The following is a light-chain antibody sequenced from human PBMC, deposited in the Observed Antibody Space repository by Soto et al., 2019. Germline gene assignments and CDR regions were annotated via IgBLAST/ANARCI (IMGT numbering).Light chain of an antibody. J-gene: IGLJ1*01. CDR2: GNN. V-gene: IGLV1-44*01. CDR3: AAWDDSLNEYV. Sequence: SALTKAPSVSGTPGQRVTITCSGSSSNIGRNSVNWYQHLPGTAPKLLTHGNNHRPSGVPDRFSGSKSGTSASLAISGLQPEDEADYCCAAWDDSLNEYVFGDGTKVTVL. CDR1: SSNIGRNS.